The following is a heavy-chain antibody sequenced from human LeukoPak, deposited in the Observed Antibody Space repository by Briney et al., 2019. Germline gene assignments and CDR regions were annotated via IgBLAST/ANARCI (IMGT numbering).Heavy chain of an antibody. Sequence: GRSLRLSCAASGFTFSSYGMHWVRQAPGKGLEWVADIWYDGSNKYYADSVKGRFTISRDNSKNTLYLQMNSLRAEDTAVYYCARDSQLGGWVDYWGQGTLVTVSS. J-gene: IGHJ4*02. CDR1: GFTFSSYG. D-gene: IGHD3-16*01. CDR2: IWYDGSNK. CDR3: ARDSQLGGWVDY. V-gene: IGHV3-33*01.